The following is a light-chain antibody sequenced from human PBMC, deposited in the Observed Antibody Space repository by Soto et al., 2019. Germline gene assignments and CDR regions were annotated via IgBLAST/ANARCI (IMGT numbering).Light chain of an antibody. CDR1: SSNIGSNT. CDR3: AACDDSLKAI. Sequence: QSVLTQPPSVSGTPGQRVTISCSGSSSNIGSNTVNWYQQFPGTAPRLLIYSSYQRPSGVPDRFSGSQSGTSASLAISGLQSDDEANYYCAACDDSLKAIFGGGTQLTVL. V-gene: IGLV1-44*01. CDR2: SSY. J-gene: IGLJ7*01.